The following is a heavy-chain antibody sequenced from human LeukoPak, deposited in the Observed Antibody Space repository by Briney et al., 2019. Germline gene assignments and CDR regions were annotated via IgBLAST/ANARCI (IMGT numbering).Heavy chain of an antibody. D-gene: IGHD3-10*01. CDR1: GFTFSSYA. Sequence: PGGSLRPSCAASGFTFSSYAMSWVRQAPGKGLEWVSAISGSGGSTYYADSVKGRFTISRDNSKNTLYLQMNSLRAEDTAVYYCARGDEFPALYYYYGMDVWGQGTTVTVSS. CDR2: ISGSGGST. V-gene: IGHV3-23*01. J-gene: IGHJ6*02. CDR3: ARGDEFPALYYYYGMDV.